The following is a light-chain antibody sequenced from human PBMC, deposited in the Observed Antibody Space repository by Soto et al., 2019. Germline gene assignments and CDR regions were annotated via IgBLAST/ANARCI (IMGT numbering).Light chain of an antibody. J-gene: IGKJ1*01. CDR1: QSVSNY. Sequence: IVMTQAPATLSVSPGERATLSCMASQSVSNYLAWYHQKPGQAPRLLIYGAFTRATDVPARFSGSGSGTEFTLTISSLQSGDFAVYYCQQYNNWPQTFGQGTKVDIK. V-gene: IGKV3-15*01. CDR2: GAF. CDR3: QQYNNWPQT.